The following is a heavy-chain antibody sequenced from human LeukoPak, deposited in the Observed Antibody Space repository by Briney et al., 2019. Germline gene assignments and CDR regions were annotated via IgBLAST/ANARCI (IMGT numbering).Heavy chain of an antibody. V-gene: IGHV3-74*01. Sequence: GGSLRPSCAASGFTFNSYWMHWVRQAPGKGLVWVSQINNDGSTTRYADSVKGRFTISRDNAENTLYLQMNSLRAEDAAVYYCARGYSSSWYNWLDPWGQGTLVTVSS. CDR3: ARGYSSSWYNWLDP. CDR1: GFTFNSYW. CDR2: INNDGSTT. D-gene: IGHD6-13*01. J-gene: IGHJ5*02.